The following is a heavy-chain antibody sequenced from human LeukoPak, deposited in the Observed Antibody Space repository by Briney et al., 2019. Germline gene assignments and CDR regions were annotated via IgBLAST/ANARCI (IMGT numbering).Heavy chain of an antibody. J-gene: IGHJ4*02. CDR1: GGSISSYY. Sequence: PSETLSLTCTVSGGSISSYYWSWIRRPPGKGLEWIGYIYYSGSTNYNPSLKSRVTISVDTSKNQFSLKLSSVTAADTAVYYRARGGDPTDWGQGTLVTVSS. V-gene: IGHV4-59*01. CDR3: ARGGDPTD. CDR2: IYYSGST. D-gene: IGHD3-16*01.